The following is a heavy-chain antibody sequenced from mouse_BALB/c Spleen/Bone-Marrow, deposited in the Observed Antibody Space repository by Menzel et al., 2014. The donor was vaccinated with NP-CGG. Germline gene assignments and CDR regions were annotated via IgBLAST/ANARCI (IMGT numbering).Heavy chain of an antibody. CDR3: ARSRTGFAY. Sequence: VKVVESGAELVRPGTSVKVSCKASGYAFTNYLIERVKQRPGQGFEWIGVINPGSGGTNYNEKFKGKATLTADKSSSTAYMQLSSLTSDDSAVYFCARSRTGFAYWGQGTLVTVSA. CDR1: GYAFTNYL. V-gene: IGHV1-54*03. CDR2: INPGSGGT. J-gene: IGHJ3*01.